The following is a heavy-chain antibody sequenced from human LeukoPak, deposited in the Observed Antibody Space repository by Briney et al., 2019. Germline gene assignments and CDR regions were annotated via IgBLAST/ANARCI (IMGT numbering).Heavy chain of an antibody. V-gene: IGHV3-33*01. J-gene: IGHJ4*02. CDR2: ILSDGSKE. CDR1: GFTFSSYG. D-gene: IGHD6-19*01. Sequence: GGSLRLSCAASGFTFSSYGMHWVRQAPGKGLEWVAVILSDGSKEFYTDSVKGRFTISRDNSKNTLYLQMNSLRAEDTAVYYCARSREQWLVEFWGQGTLVTVSS. CDR3: ARSREQWLVEF.